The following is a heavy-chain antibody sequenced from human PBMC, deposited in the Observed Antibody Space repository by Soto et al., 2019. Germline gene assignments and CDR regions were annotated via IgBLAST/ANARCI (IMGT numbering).Heavy chain of an antibody. CDR3: ARGSYYDFWSGYPKQYNWFDP. V-gene: IGHV4-59*01. D-gene: IGHD3-3*01. J-gene: IGHJ5*02. CDR1: GGSISSYY. CDR2: IYYSGST. Sequence: SETLSLTCTVSGGSISSYYWSWIRQPPGKGLEWIGYIYYSGSTNYNPSLKSRVTISVDTSKNQFSLKLSSVTAADTAVYYCARGSYYDFWSGYPKQYNWFDPWGHGTLVTVSS.